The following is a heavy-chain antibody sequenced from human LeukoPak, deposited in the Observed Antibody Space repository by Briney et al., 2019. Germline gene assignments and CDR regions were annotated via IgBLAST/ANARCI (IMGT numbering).Heavy chain of an antibody. V-gene: IGHV4-30-4*01. Sequence: PSETLSLTCTVSGGSISSGDYYWSWIRQPPGKGLEWIGYIYYSGSTSYNPSLKSRFTISVDTSKNQFSLKLSSVTAADTAVYYCARPLGYCSSTSCYDYGYWGQGTLVTVSS. J-gene: IGHJ4*02. D-gene: IGHD2-2*01. CDR2: IYYSGST. CDR3: ARPLGYCSSTSCYDYGY. CDR1: GGSISSGDYY.